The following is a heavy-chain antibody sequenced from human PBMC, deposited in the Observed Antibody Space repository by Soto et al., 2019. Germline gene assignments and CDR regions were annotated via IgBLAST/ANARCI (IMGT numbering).Heavy chain of an antibody. CDR1: GYTFTSYY. D-gene: IGHD6-19*01. CDR2: INPSGGST. V-gene: IGHV1-46*01. Sequence: ASVKVSCKASGYTFTSYYMHWVRQAPGQGLEWMGIINPSGGSTSYAQKFQGRVTMTRDTSTSTVYMELSSLRSEDTAVYYCARARKIAVAGLNFDCWGQGTLVTVSS. CDR3: ARARKIAVAGLNFDC. J-gene: IGHJ4*02.